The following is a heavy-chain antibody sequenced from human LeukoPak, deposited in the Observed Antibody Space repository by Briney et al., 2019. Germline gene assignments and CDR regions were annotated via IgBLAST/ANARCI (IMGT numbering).Heavy chain of an antibody. Sequence: GESLKISCKGSGYSFTSYWIGWVRQMPGKGLEWMGIIYPGDSDTRYSPSFQGQVTISADKSISTAYLQWNSLKASDTAMYYCATLYSNYPNWFDPWGQGTLVTVSS. J-gene: IGHJ5*02. D-gene: IGHD4-11*01. CDR3: ATLYSNYPNWFDP. CDR1: GYSFTSYW. CDR2: IYPGDSDT. V-gene: IGHV5-51*01.